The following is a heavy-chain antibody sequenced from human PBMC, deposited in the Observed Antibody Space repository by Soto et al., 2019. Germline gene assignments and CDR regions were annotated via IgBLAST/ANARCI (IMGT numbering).Heavy chain of an antibody. CDR3: ARDLSGYVPFDY. V-gene: IGHV3-20*04. CDR1: GFTFDDYG. Sequence: EVQLVESGGGVVRPGGSLRLSCAASGFTFDDYGMSWVRQAPGKGLEWVSDINWNGGSTGYADFVKGRFTISRDNGKNSLYLQMISLRAEDTALYYCARDLSGYVPFDYWGQGTLVTVSS. D-gene: IGHD5-12*01. J-gene: IGHJ4*02. CDR2: INWNGGST.